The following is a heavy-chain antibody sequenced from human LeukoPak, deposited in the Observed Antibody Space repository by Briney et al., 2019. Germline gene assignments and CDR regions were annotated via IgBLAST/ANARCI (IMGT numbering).Heavy chain of an antibody. V-gene: IGHV4-39*02. CDR1: GDFISSSSYY. D-gene: IGHD3-22*01. Sequence: SETLSLTCTVSGDFISSSSYYWGWIRQPPGKGLEWIGDVYYTGRTYYNPSLKSRVFISIDTSKNYFSLNLNFVTAADTAVFYCARRRYYDSTGYFEWGRGSLVTVSS. J-gene: IGHJ1*01. CDR2: VYYTGRT. CDR3: ARRRYYDSTGYFE.